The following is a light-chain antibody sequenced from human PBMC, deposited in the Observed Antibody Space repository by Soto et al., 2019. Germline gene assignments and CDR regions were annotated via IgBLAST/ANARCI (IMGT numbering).Light chain of an antibody. J-gene: IGKJ2*01. CDR2: DAS. CDR3: QQYSSYPYT. Sequence: DIQMTQSPSTLSASVGDRVSITCRASQSIRSWLAWYQQKPGKAPKLLIYDASSLESGVPSRFSGSGSGTEFTLTITSLQPDDFSTYYCQQYSSYPYTFGQGNKLEIK. CDR1: QSIRSW. V-gene: IGKV1-5*01.